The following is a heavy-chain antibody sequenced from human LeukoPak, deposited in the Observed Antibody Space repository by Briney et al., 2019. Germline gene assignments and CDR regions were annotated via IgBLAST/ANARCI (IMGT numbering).Heavy chain of an antibody. CDR2: IISNSGGGTT. Sequence: AGGSLRLSCTASGFTFSNVWMSWVRQAPGKGLEWVGRIISNSGGGTTDYAAPVKGRFTISRDDSTNTVYLQMNGLKIEDTAVYYCASHTAQWLLGYWGQGTLVTVSS. CDR3: ASHTAQWLLGY. D-gene: IGHD6-19*01. CDR1: GFTFSNVW. J-gene: IGHJ4*02. V-gene: IGHV3-15*01.